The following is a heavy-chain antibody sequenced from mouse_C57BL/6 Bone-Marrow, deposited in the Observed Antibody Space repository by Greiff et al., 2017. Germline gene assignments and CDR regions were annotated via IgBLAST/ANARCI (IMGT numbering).Heavy chain of an antibody. V-gene: IGHV1-69*01. CDR2: IDPCDSYT. J-gene: IGHJ1*03. D-gene: IGHD1-1*01. Sequence: VQLQQPGPELVMPGASVKLSCKASGYTFTSYWMHWVKQRPGQGLEWIGEIDPCDSYTNYNQKFKGKATLTVDKSSSTAYMQLSSLTSEDSAVYYCASENYYGSGYDWYFDVWGTGTTVTVSS. CDR3: ASENYYGSGYDWYFDV. CDR1: GYTFTSYW.